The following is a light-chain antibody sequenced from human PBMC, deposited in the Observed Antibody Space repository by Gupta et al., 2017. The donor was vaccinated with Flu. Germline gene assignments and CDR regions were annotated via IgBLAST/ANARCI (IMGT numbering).Light chain of an antibody. CDR2: AAS. CDR3: QRRCNWPRLT. J-gene: IGKJ4*01. Sequence: EIVLTQPSASLSLSPGERATLSCRASQSVSRSLAWYPHKPGQAPGLLTSAASIGPTGVPARFRGSGFGTDFNLTMSSLGPEDFAVYYCQRRCNWPRLTFGGGTKVEIK. V-gene: IGKV3-11*01. CDR1: QSVSRS.